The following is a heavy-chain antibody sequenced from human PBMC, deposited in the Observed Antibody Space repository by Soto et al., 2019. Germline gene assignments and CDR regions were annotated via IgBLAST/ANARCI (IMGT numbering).Heavy chain of an antibody. CDR1: GYTFTSYA. CDR2: INAGNGNT. CDR3: ARGGEGVVVPADMLPFDY. Sequence: QVQLVQSGAEVKKPGASVKVSCKASGYTFTSYAMHWVRQAPGQRLEWMGWINAGNGNTKYSQKFQGRVTITRDTSASTAYMELSSLRSEDTGVYYCARGGEGVVVPADMLPFDYWGQGTLVTVSS. D-gene: IGHD2-2*01. J-gene: IGHJ4*02. V-gene: IGHV1-3*01.